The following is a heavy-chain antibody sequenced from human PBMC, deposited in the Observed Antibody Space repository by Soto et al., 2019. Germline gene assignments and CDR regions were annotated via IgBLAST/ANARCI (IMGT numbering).Heavy chain of an antibody. J-gene: IGHJ4*02. CDR3: TKDTFGGRDS. Sequence: EAQLVESGGGLVQPGGSLRLSCTGSGIDLSIYWMHWVRQAPGKGLVWVSRINPESTTISYADSVKGRFTISRDNAENTLFLNMNSLSAEDKVVYYCTKDTFGGRDSWGQGTLVTVSS. D-gene: IGHD2-15*01. V-gene: IGHV3-74*01. CDR1: GIDLSIYW. CDR2: INPESTTI.